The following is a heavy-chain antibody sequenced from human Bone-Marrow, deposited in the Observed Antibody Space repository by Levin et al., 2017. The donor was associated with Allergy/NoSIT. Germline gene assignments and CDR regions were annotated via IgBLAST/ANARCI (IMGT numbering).Heavy chain of an antibody. Sequence: SETLSLTCTVSGGSISSGGYYWSWIRQHPGKGLEWIGYMHYSGSTYYNSSLKSRLTISVDTSKNQFSLKLSSVTAADTAVYYCARVPKSVTTVLGYYFDYWGQGTLVTVSS. J-gene: IGHJ4*02. CDR2: MHYSGST. D-gene: IGHD4-11*01. CDR1: GGSISSGGYY. V-gene: IGHV4-31*03. CDR3: ARVPKSVTTVLGYYFDY.